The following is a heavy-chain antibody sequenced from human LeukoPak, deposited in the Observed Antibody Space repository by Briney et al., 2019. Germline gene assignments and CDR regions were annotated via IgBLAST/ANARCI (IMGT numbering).Heavy chain of an antibody. D-gene: IGHD5-18*01. CDR2: ISGSGGSI. V-gene: IGHV3-23*01. Sequence: GGSLRLSCAASGFTFSSYAMSWVRQAPGKGLEWVSAISGSGGSIYYAGSVKGRFTISRDNSKNTLYLQMNSLRAEDTAVYYCAKGTVDTANTHWGQGTLVTVSS. J-gene: IGHJ4*02. CDR3: AKGTVDTANTH. CDR1: GFTFSSYA.